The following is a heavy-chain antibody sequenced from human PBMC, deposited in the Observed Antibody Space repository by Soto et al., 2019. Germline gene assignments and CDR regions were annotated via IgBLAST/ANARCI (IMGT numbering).Heavy chain of an antibody. J-gene: IGHJ4*02. V-gene: IGHV4-30-4*01. D-gene: IGHD3-3*01. CDR2: IYYSGST. CDR1: GGSISSGDYY. CDR3: ARGANYDFWSRYYFDE. Sequence: SETLSLTCTVSGGSISSGDYYWSWIRQPPGKGLEWIGYIYYSGSTYYNPSLKSRVTISVDTSKNQFSLNLSSVTAADTAVYYCARGANYDFWSRYYFDEWGQGTLVTVSS.